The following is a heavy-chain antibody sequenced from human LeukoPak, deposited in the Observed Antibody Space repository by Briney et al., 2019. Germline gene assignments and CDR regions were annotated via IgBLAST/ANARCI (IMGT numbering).Heavy chain of an antibody. CDR2: FSGPGGGT. Sequence: GGSLRLSCAASGFTFSSSAMSWVRQAPGKGLEWVSVFSGPGGGTYYADSVKGRFTISRDNSKKTLYLQMNSLRAEDSAVYYCAKDLYSGHPRFDYWGQGTLVTVSS. CDR3: AKDLYSGHPRFDY. J-gene: IGHJ4*02. V-gene: IGHV3-23*01. CDR1: GFTFSSSA. D-gene: IGHD2-8*01.